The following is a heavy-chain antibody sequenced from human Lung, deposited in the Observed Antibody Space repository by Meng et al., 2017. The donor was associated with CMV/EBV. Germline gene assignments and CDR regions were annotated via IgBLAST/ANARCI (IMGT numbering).Heavy chain of an antibody. CDR2: IRQDGSDK. V-gene: IGHV3-7*03. D-gene: IGHD1-26*01. CDR1: GFIFPAFS. CDR3: AREDSGSFTRYNWFDP. Sequence: SCAASGFIFPAFSMSWVRQAPGKGLGWVANIRQDGSDKYYVDSVKGRFTISRDNVRNSLFLHMNSLRAEDTAVYYCAREDSGSFTRYNWFDPWGHGXLVTVSS. J-gene: IGHJ5*02.